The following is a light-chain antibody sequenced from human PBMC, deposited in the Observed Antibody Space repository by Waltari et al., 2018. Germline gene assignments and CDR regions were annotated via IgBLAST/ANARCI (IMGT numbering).Light chain of an antibody. CDR3: CSYAGSSVL. CDR1: SSDVGSYNL. V-gene: IGLV2-23*01. CDR2: EGS. J-gene: IGLJ2*01. Sequence: ITISCTGTSSDVGSYNLVSWYQQHPGKAPKLIIYEGSKRPSGVSNRFSGSKSGNTASLTISGLQAEDEADYYCCSYAGSSVLFGGGTKLTVL.